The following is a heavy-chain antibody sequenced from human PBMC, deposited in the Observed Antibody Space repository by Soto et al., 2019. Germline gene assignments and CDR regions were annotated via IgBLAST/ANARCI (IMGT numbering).Heavy chain of an antibody. CDR1: GGSIRSGGYY. V-gene: IGHV4-31*03. Sequence: SETLSLTCTVSGGSIRSGGYYWSWIRQHPGKGLEWIGYIYYSGSTYYNPSLKSRVTISVDTSKNQFSLKLSSVTAADTAVYYCARAGYYYYMDVWGKGTTVTVSS. CDR3: ARAGYYYYMDV. CDR2: IYYSGST. J-gene: IGHJ6*03.